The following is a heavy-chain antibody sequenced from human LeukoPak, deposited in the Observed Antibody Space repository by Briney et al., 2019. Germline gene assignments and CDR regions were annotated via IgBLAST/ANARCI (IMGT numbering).Heavy chain of an antibody. CDR1: GFTFTSYS. CDR2: ISGSSSLI. J-gene: IGHJ3*02. V-gene: IGHV3-48*02. D-gene: IGHD2-8*01. CDR3: AKVMGERFGNGAFDI. Sequence: PGGSLRLSCAASGFTFTSYSMNWVRQAPGKGLEWVSYISGSSSLIYYADSVKGRFTISRDNAKNSLYLQMNSLRDEDTAVYYCAKVMGERFGNGAFDIWGQGTMVTVSS.